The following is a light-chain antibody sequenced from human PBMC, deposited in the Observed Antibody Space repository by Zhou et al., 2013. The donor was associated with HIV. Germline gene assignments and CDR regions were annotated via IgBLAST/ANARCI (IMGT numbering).Light chain of an antibody. J-gene: IGKJ1*01. CDR1: QSISSY. CDR3: QQYGSSPWT. CDR2: DAS. V-gene: IGKV3-11*01. Sequence: EIVLTQSPATLSLSPGERATLSCRASQSISSYLAWYQQKPGQAPRLLIYDASNRATGIPARFSGSGSATDFTLTINSLEPEDFAVYYCQQYGSSPWTFGQGTKVEIK.